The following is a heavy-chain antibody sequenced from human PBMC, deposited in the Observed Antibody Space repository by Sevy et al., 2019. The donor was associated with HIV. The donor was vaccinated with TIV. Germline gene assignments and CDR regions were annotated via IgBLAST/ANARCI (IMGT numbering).Heavy chain of an antibody. D-gene: IGHD3-9*01. V-gene: IGHV4-31*03. CDR2: IYYSGTT. Sequence: SETLSLTCTVSGVSIISGGYYWTWIRQNPGKGLEWIGYIYYSGTTYYNPSLKSRLTMSVDTSENQFSLKLTSVTAADTAVYYCARDRTGYYVIDYWGQGTLVTVSS. CDR3: ARDRTGYYVIDY. CDR1: GVSIISGGYY. J-gene: IGHJ4*02.